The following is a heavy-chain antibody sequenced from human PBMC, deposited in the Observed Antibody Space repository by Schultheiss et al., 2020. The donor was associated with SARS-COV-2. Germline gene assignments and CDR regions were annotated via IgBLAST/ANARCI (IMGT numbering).Heavy chain of an antibody. J-gene: IGHJ4*02. V-gene: IGHV4-38-2*02. D-gene: IGHD1-26*01. CDR2: IYYSGST. Sequence: SETLSLTCSVSGYSINSGYHGGWIRQPPGKGLEWIGYIYYSGSTNYNPSLKSRVTISVDTSKNQFSLKLSSVTAADTAVYYCAREWAPAFFDYWGQGTLVTVSS. CDR3: AREWAPAFFDY. CDR1: GYSINSGYH.